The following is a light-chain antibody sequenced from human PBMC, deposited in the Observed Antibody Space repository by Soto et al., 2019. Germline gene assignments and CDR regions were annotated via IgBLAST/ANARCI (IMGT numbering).Light chain of an antibody. V-gene: IGKV1-5*01. CDR1: QTISRW. CDR2: DAS. J-gene: IGKJ5*01. Sequence: DIQLTQTPSTLSESVGDEVTITCRASQTISRWLAWYQQKPGRAPKLLIYDASTLESGVPSRFSGSGSETEFTLTISRLQPDDFATYFCHSRAFGQGTRLEI. CDR3: HSRA.